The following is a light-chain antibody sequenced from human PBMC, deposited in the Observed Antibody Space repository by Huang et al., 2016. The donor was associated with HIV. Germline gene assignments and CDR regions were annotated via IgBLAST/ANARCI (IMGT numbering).Light chain of an antibody. CDR3: QQYNNWPPVT. CDR1: QRVSSN. J-gene: IGKJ2*01. CDR2: GAS. Sequence: EVVMTQSPATLSVSPGERATLSCRASQRVSSNLAWYQQKPGQAPRLLIYGASTRATGIPARSSGSGSGTEFTLTISSLQSEDFAVYYCQQYNNWPPVTFGQGTKLEIK. V-gene: IGKV3D-15*01.